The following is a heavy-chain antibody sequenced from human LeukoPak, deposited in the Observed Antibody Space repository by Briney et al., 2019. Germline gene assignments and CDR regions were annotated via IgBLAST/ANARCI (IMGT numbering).Heavy chain of an antibody. CDR1: GFTFSSYA. CDR2: ISSNGGST. Sequence: GGSLRLSCAASGFTFSSYAMHWVRQAPGKGLEYVSAISSNGGSTYYANSVKGRFTISRDNSKNTLYLQMGSLRVEDMAVYYCARMAVAYYYDYWGQGTLVTVSS. J-gene: IGHJ4*02. CDR3: ARMAVAYYYDY. V-gene: IGHV3-64*01. D-gene: IGHD5-24*01.